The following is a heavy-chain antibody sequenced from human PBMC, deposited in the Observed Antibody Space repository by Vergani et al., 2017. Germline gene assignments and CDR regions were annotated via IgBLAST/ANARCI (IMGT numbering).Heavy chain of an antibody. V-gene: IGHV1-69-2*01. CDR3: ATPQTVTTGGMEV. CDR2: VDPEDGET. D-gene: IGHD4-17*01. Sequence: EVQLVQSGAEVKKPGATMKISCKVSGYTFTDHYMHWVKQAPGKGLEWMGLVDPEDGETIYAEKFKGGVTIAADTSTDTAHLEVSSLRSEDTAVYYCATPQTVTTGGMEVWGQGTTVIVSS. CDR1: GYTFTDHY. J-gene: IGHJ6*02.